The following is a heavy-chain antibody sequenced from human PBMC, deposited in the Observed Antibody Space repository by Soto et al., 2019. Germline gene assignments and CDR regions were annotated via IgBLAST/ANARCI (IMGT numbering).Heavy chain of an antibody. CDR2: IYHSGST. J-gene: IGHJ4*02. D-gene: IGHD6-13*01. CDR3: AKGLQSSNWCPFDY. V-gene: IGHV4-30-2*01. Sequence: SETLSLTCAVSGGSISSGGYSWSWIRQPPGKGLEWIGYIYHSGSTYYNPSLKSRVTISVDRSKNQFSLKLSSVTAEDTAVYYCAKGLQSSNWCPFDYWGQGTLVTVSS. CDR1: GGSISSGGYS.